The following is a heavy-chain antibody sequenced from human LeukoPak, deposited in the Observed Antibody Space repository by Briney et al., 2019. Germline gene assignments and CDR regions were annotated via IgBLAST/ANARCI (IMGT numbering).Heavy chain of an antibody. Sequence: SETLSLTCTVSGGSVSSGSYYWSWIRQPPGKGLEWIGYIYYSGSTNYNPSLKSRVTISVDTSKNQFSLKLSSVTAADTAVYYCARERGPLTTVIPYFDPWGRGTLVTVSS. CDR3: ARERGPLTTVIPYFDP. J-gene: IGHJ2*01. CDR1: GGSVSSGSYY. CDR2: IYYSGST. V-gene: IGHV4-61*01. D-gene: IGHD4-17*01.